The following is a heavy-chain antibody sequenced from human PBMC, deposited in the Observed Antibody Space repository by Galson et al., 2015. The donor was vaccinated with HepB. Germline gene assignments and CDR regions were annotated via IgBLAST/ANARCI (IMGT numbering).Heavy chain of an antibody. CDR2: IGTAGDT. D-gene: IGHD6-13*01. CDR3: ARVYSSSWYDY. Sequence: SLRLSCAASGFTFSSYDMHWVRQATGKGLEWVSAIGTAGDTYYPGSVKGRFTISRENAKNSLYLQMNSLRAGDTAVYYCARVYSSSWYDYWGQGTLVTVSS. CDR1: GFTFSSYD. J-gene: IGHJ4*02. V-gene: IGHV3-13*01.